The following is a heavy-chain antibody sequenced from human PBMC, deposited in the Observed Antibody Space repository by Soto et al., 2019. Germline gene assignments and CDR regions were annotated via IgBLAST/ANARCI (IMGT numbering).Heavy chain of an antibody. CDR1: GFTLSTYV. Sequence: GGSLRLSCVASGFTLSTYVMSWIRQTPEKGLEWVSAISGSAVDTYYADSVKGRFTISRDNAKNSLYLQMNSLRAEDTAVYYCASSSYYYDSSAYCNYWGQGTLVTVSS. V-gene: IGHV3-21*01. J-gene: IGHJ4*02. CDR2: ISGSAVDT. CDR3: ASSSYYYDSSAYCNY. D-gene: IGHD3-22*01.